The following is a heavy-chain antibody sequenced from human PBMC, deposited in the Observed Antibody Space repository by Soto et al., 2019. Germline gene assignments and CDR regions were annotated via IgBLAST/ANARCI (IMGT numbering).Heavy chain of an antibody. D-gene: IGHD3-10*01. Sequence: GGSLRLSCAASGFTFSTYDMYWVRQTAGKGLGWVSTITDSGGSTYYADSVKGRFTISRDNSRNTLYLQMNILTAEDTAIYYCAKVSRRVRESGWGQGTLVTVSS. CDR1: GFTFSTYD. J-gene: IGHJ4*02. CDR3: AKVSRRVRESG. CDR2: ITDSGGST. V-gene: IGHV3-23*01.